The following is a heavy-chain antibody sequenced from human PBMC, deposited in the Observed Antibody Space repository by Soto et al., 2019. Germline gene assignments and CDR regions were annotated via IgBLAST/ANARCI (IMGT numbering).Heavy chain of an antibody. CDR1: GYTFPTYG. CDR3: AREFEGQSSSWPFDY. D-gene: IGHD6-13*01. Sequence: QVQLVQSGAEVKKPGASVRVSCRASGYTFPTYGIAWVRQAPGQGLEWMGWISVYNGFTHYAQKFRGRVTVTAETSTCTVYMELRSLTSDDTAVYYCAREFEGQSSSWPFDYWGQGTLVTVSS. V-gene: IGHV1-18*01. J-gene: IGHJ4*02. CDR2: ISVYNGFT.